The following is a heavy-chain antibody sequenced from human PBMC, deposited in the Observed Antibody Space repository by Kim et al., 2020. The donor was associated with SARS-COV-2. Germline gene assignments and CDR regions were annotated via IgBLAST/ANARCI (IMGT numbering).Heavy chain of an antibody. CDR1: GFTFSSYA. D-gene: IGHD3-22*01. CDR2: IWYDGSNK. V-gene: IGHV3-33*06. Sequence: GGSLRLSCAASGFTFSSYAMHWVRQAPGKGLEWVAVIWYDGSNKYYADSVKGRFTISRDNSKNTLYLQMNSLRAEDTAVYYCAKDSAYYYDSSGYPDQLWAFDIWGQGTMVTVSS. J-gene: IGHJ3*02. CDR3: AKDSAYYYDSSGYPDQLWAFDI.